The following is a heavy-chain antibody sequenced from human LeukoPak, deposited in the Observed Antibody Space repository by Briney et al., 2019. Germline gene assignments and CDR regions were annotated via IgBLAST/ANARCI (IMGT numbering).Heavy chain of an antibody. D-gene: IGHD4-11*01. CDR1: GGSFSAYN. J-gene: IGHJ4*02. Sequence: SETLSLTCAVNGGSFSAYNWSWIRRPPGKGLEWIGEINRSGSTNYNPSLKSRVAISVDTSKTQFSLKLTSVTAADTAVYYCARSGQTTVAYLDWGQGSLVTVSS. V-gene: IGHV4-34*01. CDR3: ARSGQTTVAYLD. CDR2: INRSGST.